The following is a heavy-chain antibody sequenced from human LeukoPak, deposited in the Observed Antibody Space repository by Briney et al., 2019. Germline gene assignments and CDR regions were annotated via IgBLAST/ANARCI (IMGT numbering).Heavy chain of an antibody. CDR3: AKGVGTGIEF. CDR2: VSWDGLRT. V-gene: IGHV3-43*01. Sequence: GGSLRLSCAASGFTFDDYSMHWVRLAPGKGLEWVSLVSWDGLRTFYAGSVKGRFTVSRDNSKNFVFLQMNRLRTDDTALYYCAKGVGTGIEFWGQGTQVTVSS. D-gene: IGHD1-26*01. CDR1: GFTFDDYS. J-gene: IGHJ4*02.